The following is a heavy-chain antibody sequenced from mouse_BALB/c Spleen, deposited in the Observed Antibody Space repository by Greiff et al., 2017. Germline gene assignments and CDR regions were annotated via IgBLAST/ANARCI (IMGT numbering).Heavy chain of an antibody. CDR3: ARFGYDDGYYAMDY. V-gene: IGHV1-9*01. CDR2: ILPGSGST. J-gene: IGHJ4*01. Sequence: QVQLQQSGAELARPGASVKISCKATGYTFSSYWIEWVKQRPGHGLEWIGEILPGSGSTNYNEKFKGKATFTADTSSNTAYMQLSSLTSEDSAVYYCARFGYDDGYYAMDYWGQGTSVTVSS. D-gene: IGHD2-2*01. CDR1: GYTFSSYW.